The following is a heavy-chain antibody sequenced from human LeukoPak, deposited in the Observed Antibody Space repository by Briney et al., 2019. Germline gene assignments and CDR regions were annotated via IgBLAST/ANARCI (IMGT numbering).Heavy chain of an antibody. D-gene: IGHD1-14*01. CDR2: IKTKTDGGTT. CDR1: GFTFATSW. V-gene: IGHV3-15*01. J-gene: IGHJ3*01. CDR3: GTGSAFDF. Sequence: GGSLRLSCAESGFTFATSWMSWVRQAPGKGLEWVGRIKTKTDGGTTDYAAPVKGRFTISRDDSKNTLYLQMNSLKTEDTAVYYCGTGSAFDFWGRGTMVTVSS.